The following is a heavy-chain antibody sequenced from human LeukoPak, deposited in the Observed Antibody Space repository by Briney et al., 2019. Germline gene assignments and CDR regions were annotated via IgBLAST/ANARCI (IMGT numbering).Heavy chain of an antibody. Sequence: SETLSLTCTVSGGSISSYYWSWIRQPPGKGLEWIGYIYYSGSTNYNPSLKSRVTISVDTSKNQFSLKLSSVTAADTAVYYYARSDPGYYYGSGSPPPFDYWGQGTLVTVSS. V-gene: IGHV4-59*01. CDR3: ARSDPGYYYGSGSPPPFDY. J-gene: IGHJ4*02. CDR2: IYYSGST. CDR1: GGSISSYY. D-gene: IGHD3-10*01.